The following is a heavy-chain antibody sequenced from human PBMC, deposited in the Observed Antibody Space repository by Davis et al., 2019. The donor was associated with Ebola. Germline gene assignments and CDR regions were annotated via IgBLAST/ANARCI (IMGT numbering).Heavy chain of an antibody. CDR3: ARGLSYGFRE. J-gene: IGHJ4*02. V-gene: IGHV4-59*01. CDR1: GASMNYYY. Sequence: SETLSLTCTVSGASMNYYYWTWIRQPPGKGLEWIGYVYYSGSTNYNPSLKSRVTISVDTSKNQFSLKLSSVTAADTAIYYCARGLSYGFREWGQGILVAVSS. D-gene: IGHD3-16*01. CDR2: VYYSGST.